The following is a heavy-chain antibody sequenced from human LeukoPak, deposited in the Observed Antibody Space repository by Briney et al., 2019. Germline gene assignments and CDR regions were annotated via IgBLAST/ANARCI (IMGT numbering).Heavy chain of an antibody. J-gene: IGHJ4*02. D-gene: IGHD3-22*01. V-gene: IGHV4-39*07. Sequence: SETLSLTCTVSGGSISSSSYYWGWIRQPPGKGLEWIGSIYYSGSTYYNPSLKSRVTISVDTSKNQFSLKLSSVTAADTAVYYCATIRAPKYYYDSSPKYFDYWGQGTLVTVSS. CDR3: ATIRAPKYYYDSSPKYFDY. CDR2: IYYSGST. CDR1: GGSISSSSYY.